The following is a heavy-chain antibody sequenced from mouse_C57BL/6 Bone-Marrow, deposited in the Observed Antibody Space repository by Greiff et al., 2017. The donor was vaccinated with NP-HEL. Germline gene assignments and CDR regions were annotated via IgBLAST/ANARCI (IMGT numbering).Heavy chain of an antibody. CDR1: GYTFTSYT. CDR3: ARVKPYYYAMDY. Sequence: QVQLQQSGAELARPGASVKMSCKASGYTFTSYTMHWVKQRPGQGLEWIGYINPSSGYTKYNQKFKDKATLTAAKSSSTAYMQLSSLTSEDSAVYYCARVKPYYYAMDYWGQGTSVTVSS. CDR2: INPSSGYT. J-gene: IGHJ4*01. V-gene: IGHV1-4*01.